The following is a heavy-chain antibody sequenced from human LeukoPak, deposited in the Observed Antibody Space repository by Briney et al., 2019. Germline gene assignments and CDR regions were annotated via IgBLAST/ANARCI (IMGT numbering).Heavy chain of an antibody. J-gene: IGHJ4*02. Sequence: GGSLRLSCAASGFTFSNYWMNWVRQAPGRGLEWISYISSNRDTIYYAASVKGRFTISRDNARYSLYLQMNGLRDEDTAVYYCARGPGYGHYFDYWGQGALVTVSS. D-gene: IGHD5-12*01. CDR2: ISSNRDTI. CDR1: GFTFSNYW. CDR3: ARGPGYGHYFDY. V-gene: IGHV3-48*02.